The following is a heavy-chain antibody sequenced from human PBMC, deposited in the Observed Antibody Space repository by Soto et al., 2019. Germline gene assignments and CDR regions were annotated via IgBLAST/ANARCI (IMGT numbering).Heavy chain of an antibody. CDR2: IYYSGST. J-gene: IGHJ6*02. D-gene: IGHD2-2*02. Sequence: SETLSLTCTVSGGSISSSSYYWGWIRQPPGKGLEWIGSIYYSGSTYYNPSLKSRVTISVDTSRNQFSLKLSSVTAADTAVYYCARSYCSSTSCYTDNYYYYGMDVWGQRTTVTASS. CDR1: GGSISSSSYY. CDR3: ARSYCSSTSCYTDNYYYYGMDV. V-gene: IGHV4-39*01.